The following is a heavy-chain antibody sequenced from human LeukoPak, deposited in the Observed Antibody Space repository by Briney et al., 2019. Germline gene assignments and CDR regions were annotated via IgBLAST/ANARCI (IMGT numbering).Heavy chain of an antibody. V-gene: IGHV4-59*08. CDR1: GGSTSSYY. J-gene: IGHJ6*02. Sequence: PSETLSLTCTVSGGSTSSYYWSWIRQPPGKGLEWIGYIYYSGSTNYNPSLKSRVTISVDTSKNQFPLKLSSVTAADTAVYYCASSIADYGDYVGMDVWGQGTTVTVSS. D-gene: IGHD4-17*01. CDR2: IYYSGST. CDR3: ASSIADYGDYVGMDV.